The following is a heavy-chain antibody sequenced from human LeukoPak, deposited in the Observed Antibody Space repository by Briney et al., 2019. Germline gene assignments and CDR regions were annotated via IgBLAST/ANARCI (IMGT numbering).Heavy chain of an antibody. Sequence: SETLSLTCTVSGGSLSSYYWSWIRQPPGKGLERMGYIYYSGRTNYNTSLTRRVTISVEKTKKQFSRMLSCVAGAATAVYYCARPRDGYRLSPFDIWGQGTMVTVSS. CDR3: ARPRDGYRLSPFDI. J-gene: IGHJ3*02. D-gene: IGHD5-24*01. CDR2: IYYSGRT. V-gene: IGHV4-59*01. CDR1: GGSLSSYY.